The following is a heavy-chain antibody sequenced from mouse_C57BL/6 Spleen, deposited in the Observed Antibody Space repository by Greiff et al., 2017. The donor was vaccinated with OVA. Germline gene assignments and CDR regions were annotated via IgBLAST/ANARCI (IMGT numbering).Heavy chain of an antibody. D-gene: IGHD2-2*01. CDR1: GYTFTDYY. J-gene: IGHJ2*01. CDR2: INPNNGGT. CDR3: ARRGGYDVNYFDC. Sequence: VQLQQSGPELVKPGASVKISCKASGYTFTDYYMNWVKQSPGKSLEWIGAINPNNGGTSYNQKFKGKATLTVDKSSSTAYMELRSLTSEDSAVYYCARRGGYDVNYFDCWGQGTTLTVSS. V-gene: IGHV1-26*01.